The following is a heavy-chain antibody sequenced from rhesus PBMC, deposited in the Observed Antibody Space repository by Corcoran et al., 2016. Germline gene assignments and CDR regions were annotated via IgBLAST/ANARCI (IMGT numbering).Heavy chain of an antibody. CDR1: GYSISSGYY. J-gene: IGHJ4*01. D-gene: IGHD6-25*01. CDR3: ARRRQLASFDY. V-gene: IGHV4-99*01. Sequence: QVQLQESGPGLVKPSETLSLTCAVSGYSISSGYYWGWIRQPPGKGLEYIGYISGSSGCTYYNPSLKSRVTISKDTSKNQFSLKLSSVTAADTAVYYCARRRQLASFDYWGQGVLVTVSS. CDR2: ISGSSGCT.